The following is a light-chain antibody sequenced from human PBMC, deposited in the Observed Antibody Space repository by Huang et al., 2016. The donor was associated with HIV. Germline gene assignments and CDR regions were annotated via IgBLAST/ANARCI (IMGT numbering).Light chain of an antibody. CDR3: QQSYSTPLT. CDR1: QSITSD. V-gene: IGKV1-39*01. CDR2: GAS. Sequence: DIQMTQSPSSLSASVGDRVTITCRASQSITSDLNWYQQKPGKAPKVLIYGASSLQSGVPSRFSGSGSGTDFTLTISSLQPEDFATYDCQQSYSTPLTFGGGTKVEIK. J-gene: IGKJ4*01.